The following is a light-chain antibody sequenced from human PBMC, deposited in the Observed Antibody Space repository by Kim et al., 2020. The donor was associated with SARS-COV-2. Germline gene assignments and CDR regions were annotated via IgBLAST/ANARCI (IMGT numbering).Light chain of an antibody. CDR1: ESVSGW. CDR2: KAS. CDR3: QQYQIYPGT. V-gene: IGKV1-5*03. Sequence: DIQMTQSPSTLSASVGDRVTITCRASESVSGWLAWYAQKPGKAPKLLIYKASNLESGVPSRFSGSESGTEFTLAINSLQPDDFATYYCQQYQIYPGTFGQGTKLEIK. J-gene: IGKJ2*01.